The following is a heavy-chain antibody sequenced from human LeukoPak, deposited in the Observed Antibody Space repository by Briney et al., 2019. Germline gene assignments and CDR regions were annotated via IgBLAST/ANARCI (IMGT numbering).Heavy chain of an antibody. CDR2: ISGSGGST. J-gene: IGHJ4*02. Sequence: GGTLRLSCAASGFSLSSYGMTWVRQAPGKGLEWVSAISGSGGSTYYADSVKGRFTISRDNSKNTLYLQMNSLRAEDTAVYYCAKDVAPRITGTSFDYWGQGTLVTVSS. CDR3: AKDVAPRITGTSFDY. D-gene: IGHD3-16*01. CDR1: GFSLSSYG. V-gene: IGHV3-23*01.